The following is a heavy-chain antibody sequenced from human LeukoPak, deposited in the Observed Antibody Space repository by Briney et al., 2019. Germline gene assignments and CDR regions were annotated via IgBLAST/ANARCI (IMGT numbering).Heavy chain of an antibody. D-gene: IGHD6-6*01. V-gene: IGHV3-7*03. J-gene: IGHJ4*02. CDR1: GFTFSSYW. Sequence: GGSLRLSCAASGFTFSSYWMSWVRQAPGKGLEWVANIEQVGSEIYYVDSVKGRFTISRDNAKNSLYLQMNSLRAEDMALYYCAKATARYSSSSTFDYWGQGTLVTVSS. CDR3: AKATARYSSSSTFDY. CDR2: IEQVGSEI.